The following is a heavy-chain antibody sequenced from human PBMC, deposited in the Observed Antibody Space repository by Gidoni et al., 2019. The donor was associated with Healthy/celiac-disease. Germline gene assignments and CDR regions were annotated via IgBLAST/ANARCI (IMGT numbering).Heavy chain of an antibody. J-gene: IGHJ4*02. D-gene: IGHD3-22*01. V-gene: IGHV4-38-2*01. CDR1: GYSIRSGYY. CDR3: ARVMASSSGYFDY. CDR2: IYHSGST. Sequence: QVQLQESDPGLVKPSETLSLTCAASGYSIRSGYYWGWIRQPPGKGLEWIGSIYHSGSTYYNPSLKSRVTISVDTSKNQFSLKLSSVTAADTAVYYCARVMASSSGYFDYWGQGTLVTVSS.